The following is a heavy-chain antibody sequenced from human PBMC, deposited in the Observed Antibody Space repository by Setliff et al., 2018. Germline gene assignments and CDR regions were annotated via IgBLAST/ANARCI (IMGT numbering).Heavy chain of an antibody. J-gene: IGHJ6*04. Sequence: GGSLRLSCAASGFGFSSYAMNWVRQAPGKGLQWVSNINAGGYNTYYADSVKGRFTISRDNSKNTVYLQMNSLRAEDTAVYYCARELTIVVPPALALDVWDKGTTVTVSS. CDR2: INAGGYNT. CDR3: ARELTIVVPPALALDV. V-gene: IGHV3-23*01. D-gene: IGHD2-2*01. CDR1: GFGFSSYA.